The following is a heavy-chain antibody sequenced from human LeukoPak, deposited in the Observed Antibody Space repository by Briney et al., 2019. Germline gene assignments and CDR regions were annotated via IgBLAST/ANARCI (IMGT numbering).Heavy chain of an antibody. V-gene: IGHV1-8*01. D-gene: IGHD1-1*01. CDR1: GYTVTNYD. CDR3: ARNLYGTGDFES. J-gene: IGHJ4*02. CDR2: MSPDSGKT. Sequence: ASVNVSFTASGYTVTNYDINWVRQASGQGLEWMGWMSPDSGKTGYAQSFQGRITLTRDTSISTAYMELSSLRSEDTAVYYCARNLYGTGDFESWGQGTLVTVSS.